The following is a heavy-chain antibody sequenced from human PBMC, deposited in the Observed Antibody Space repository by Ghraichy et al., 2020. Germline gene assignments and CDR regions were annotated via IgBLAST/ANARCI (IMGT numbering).Heavy chain of an antibody. CDR2: INQDGSDD. V-gene: IGHV3-7*01. Sequence: GGSLRLSCAASGFSFSSYWMTWVRQAPGKGLEWVANINQDGSDDFCVDSLKGRFTISRDNGKDSFYLQINRLRVEDTAVYYCARGAGITDALDVWGHGTRVSVSS. J-gene: IGHJ3*01. CDR3: ARGAGITDALDV. D-gene: IGHD6-25*01. CDR1: GFSFSSYW.